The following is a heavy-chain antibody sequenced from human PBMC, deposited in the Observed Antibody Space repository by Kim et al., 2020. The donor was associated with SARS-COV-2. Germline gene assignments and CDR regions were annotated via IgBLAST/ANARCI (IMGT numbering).Heavy chain of an antibody. D-gene: IGHD6-6*01. V-gene: IGHV3-30*04. CDR2: ISYDGTYT. J-gene: IGHJ5*02. CDR1: GFTFSSFA. Sequence: GGSLRLSCAASGFTFSSFAMHWVRQAPDKGLEWVALISYDGTYTHYADSVKGRFTISRDNSQNTLFLQVDSLRGDDTAVYYCAREWTVAARARFNLWGQGTLGTVSS. CDR3: AREWTVAARARFNL.